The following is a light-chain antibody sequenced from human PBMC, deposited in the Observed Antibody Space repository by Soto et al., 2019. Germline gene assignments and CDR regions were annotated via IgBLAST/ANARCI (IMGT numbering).Light chain of an antibody. CDR1: QSVSSN. Sequence: EIVMTQSPATLSVSPGERATLSCRASQSVSSNLAWYQQKPCQAPRLLIYGASTRATGIPARFSGSGSGTEFTLTISSLQYEDFAVYYCQQYNNWPALTFGGGTKVEIK. CDR3: QQYNNWPALT. CDR2: GAS. J-gene: IGKJ4*01. V-gene: IGKV3-15*01.